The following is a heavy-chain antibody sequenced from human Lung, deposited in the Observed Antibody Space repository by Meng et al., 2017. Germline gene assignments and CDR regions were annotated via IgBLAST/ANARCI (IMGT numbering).Heavy chain of an antibody. CDR3: TRVAGMRENYFDY. J-gene: IGHJ4*02. CDR1: GYNFNDHY. Sequence: VKLLQSGAEGKKPGASVKVACKASGYNFNDHYVHWVRQAPGQGLEWMGVIDPSGSSASYVQKFQGRLTMTTDASTSTVYMELSSLKSEDTAVYFCTRVAGMRENYFDYWGQGTLVTVSS. D-gene: IGHD1-26*01. CDR2: IDPSGSSA. V-gene: IGHV1-46*02.